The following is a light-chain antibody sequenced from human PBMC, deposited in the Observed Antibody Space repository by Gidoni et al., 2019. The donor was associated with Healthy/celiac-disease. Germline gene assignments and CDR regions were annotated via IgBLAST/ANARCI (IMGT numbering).Light chain of an antibody. CDR3: QQSYSTLLT. Sequence: DIQMTQSPSSLPASVGDRVTITCRASQSISSYLNWYQQKPGKAPKLLIYAASSLQSGVPSRFSGSGSGTDFTLTISSLQPEDFATYYCQQSYSTLLTVGGGTKVEIK. J-gene: IGKJ4*01. V-gene: IGKV1-39*01. CDR2: AAS. CDR1: QSISSY.